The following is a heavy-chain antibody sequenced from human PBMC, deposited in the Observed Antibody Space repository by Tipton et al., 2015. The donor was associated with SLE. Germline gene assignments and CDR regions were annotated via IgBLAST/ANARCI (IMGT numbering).Heavy chain of an antibody. CDR1: GFTFSNAW. Sequence: SLRLSCAASGFTFSNAWMSWVRQAPGKGLEWVANINQDGSDKYYVDSVKGRFTISRDNAKNSLYLQMNSLRAEDTAVYYCARETGVEGDYYFDYWGQGTLVTVSS. CDR3: ARETGVEGDYYFDY. V-gene: IGHV3-7*03. CDR2: INQDGSDK. J-gene: IGHJ4*02. D-gene: IGHD2-21*02.